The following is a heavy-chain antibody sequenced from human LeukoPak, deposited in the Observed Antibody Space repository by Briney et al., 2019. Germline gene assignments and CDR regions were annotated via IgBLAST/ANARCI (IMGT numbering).Heavy chain of an antibody. CDR1: GGSISSSSYY. V-gene: IGHV4-39*01. J-gene: IGHJ4*02. CDR2: IYYSGST. D-gene: IGHD6-13*01. Sequence: PSETLSLTCTVSGGSISSSSYYWGWIRQPPGKGLEWIVSIYYSGSTYYNPSLKSRVTISADTSKNQFSLKLSSVTAADTAVYYCARHRYSSSWYVIDYWGQGTLVTVSS. CDR3: ARHRYSSSWYVIDY.